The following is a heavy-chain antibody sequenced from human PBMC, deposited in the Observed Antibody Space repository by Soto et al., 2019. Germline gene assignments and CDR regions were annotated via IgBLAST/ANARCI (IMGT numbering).Heavy chain of an antibody. CDR1: GYTFTSYG. V-gene: IGHV1-18*01. CDR2: ISAYNGNT. Sequence: ASVKVSCKASGYTFTSYGISWVRQAPGQGLEWMGWISAYNGNTNYAQKLQGRVTMTTDTSTSTAYMEPRSLRSDATAEYSCARNPMSAARILPDQLGRSYYYYYGMDVWRQGTTDSV. D-gene: IGHD6-6*01. CDR3: ARNPMSAARILPDQLGRSYYYYYGMDV. J-gene: IGHJ6*02.